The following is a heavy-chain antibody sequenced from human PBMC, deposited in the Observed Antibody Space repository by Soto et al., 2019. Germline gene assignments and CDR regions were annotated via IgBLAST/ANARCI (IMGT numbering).Heavy chain of an antibody. Sequence: ASVKVSCKASGGTFSSYDISWVRQAPGQGLEWMGGIIPIFVTANYAQKFQGRVTITADEFTCTTYMELSSLRSEDTTLYYRARGYSGSFPYAFDCWGRGTRVTFAS. CDR2: IIPIFVTA. CDR1: GGTFSSYD. V-gene: IGHV1-69*13. CDR3: ARGYSGSFPYAFDC. J-gene: IGHJ3*01. D-gene: IGHD1-26*01.